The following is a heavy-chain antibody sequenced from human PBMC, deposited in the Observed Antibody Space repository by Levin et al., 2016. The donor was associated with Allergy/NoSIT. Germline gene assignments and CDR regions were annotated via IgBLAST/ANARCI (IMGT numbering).Heavy chain of an antibody. CDR3: ARGGTYYYDSSATEDAFDI. J-gene: IGHJ3*02. CDR1: GFTFSSYA. CDR2: ISYDGSNK. V-gene: IGHV3-30*04. Sequence: GESLKISCAASGFTFSSYAMHWVRQAPGKGLEWVAVISYDGSNKYYADSVKGRFTISRDNSKNTLYLQMNSLRAEDTAVYYCARGGTYYYDSSATEDAFDIWGQGTMVTVSS. D-gene: IGHD3-22*01.